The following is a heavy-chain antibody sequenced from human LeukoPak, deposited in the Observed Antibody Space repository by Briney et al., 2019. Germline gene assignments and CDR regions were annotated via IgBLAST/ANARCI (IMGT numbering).Heavy chain of an antibody. Sequence: GASVKVSCKASGYTFTSYYMHWVRQAPGQGLEWMGIINPSGGSTSYAQKFQGRVTMTRDTSASTVYMELSSLRSGDTAVYYCARVRELLWFGGDLDYWGQGTLVTVSS. J-gene: IGHJ4*02. CDR1: GYTFTSYY. D-gene: IGHD3-10*01. CDR2: INPSGGST. CDR3: ARVRELLWFGGDLDY. V-gene: IGHV1-46*01.